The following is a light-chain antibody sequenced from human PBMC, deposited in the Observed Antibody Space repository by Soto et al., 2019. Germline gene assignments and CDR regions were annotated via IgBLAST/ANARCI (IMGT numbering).Light chain of an antibody. CDR3: TSYATGSAYV. V-gene: IGLV2-18*02. Sequence: QSALTQPPSVSGSPGQSVTISCTGTSSDVGGYNRVSWYQQPPGKAPKLRIYDVSNRPSGGSTRFSGSKSGNTASLTISGLQAEDEADYYCTSYATGSAYVFGPGTKVTVL. CDR2: DVS. CDR1: SSDVGGYNR. J-gene: IGLJ1*01.